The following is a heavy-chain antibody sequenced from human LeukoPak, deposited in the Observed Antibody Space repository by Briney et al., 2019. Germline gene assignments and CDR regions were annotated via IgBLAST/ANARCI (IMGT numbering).Heavy chain of an antibody. CDR3: ARDVSSGWWYYFDY. CDR2: IYTSGST. J-gene: IGHJ4*02. CDR1: GGSISNGGYY. D-gene: IGHD6-19*01. Sequence: PSETLSLTCTVSGGSISNGGYYWSWIRQPAGKGLEWIGRIYTSGSTNYNPSLKSRLTISVDTSKNQFSLKLSSVTAADTAVYYCARDVSSGWWYYFDYWGQGTLVTVSS. V-gene: IGHV4-61*02.